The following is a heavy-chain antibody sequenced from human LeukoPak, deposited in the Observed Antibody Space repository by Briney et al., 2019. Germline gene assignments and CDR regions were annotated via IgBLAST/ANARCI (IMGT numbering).Heavy chain of an antibody. CDR1: GGSISSSSNY. CDR3: AKGAHGGGAFDI. V-gene: IGHV4-39*07. D-gene: IGHD3-16*01. CDR2: MYYSGST. Sequence: TSETLSLTCTVSGGSISSSSNYWGWIRQPPGKGLEWIGSMYYSGSTYYNPSLKSRVTISVDKSKNQFSLKLSSVTAADTAVYYCAKGAHGGGAFDIWGQGTMVTVSS. J-gene: IGHJ3*02.